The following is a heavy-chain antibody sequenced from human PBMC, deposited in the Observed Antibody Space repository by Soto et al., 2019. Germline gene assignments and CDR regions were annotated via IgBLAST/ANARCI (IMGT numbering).Heavy chain of an antibody. V-gene: IGHV4-30-4*01. CDR1: GDSIKGGDYY. D-gene: IGHD5-12*01. Sequence: QVQLQESGPGLVSPSQTLSLTCSVSGDSIKGGDYYWNWIRQSPVKGLEWIGHIHYGGSIYYNPSLESRVTISVDTSENQFSLRLTSVTAADTAVYYCARDGLWLRDVFDIWGLGTMVTVSS. CDR3: ARDGLWLRDVFDI. CDR2: IHYGGSI. J-gene: IGHJ3*02.